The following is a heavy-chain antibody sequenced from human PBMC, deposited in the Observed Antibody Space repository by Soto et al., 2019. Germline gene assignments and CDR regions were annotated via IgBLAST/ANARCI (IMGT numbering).Heavy chain of an antibody. D-gene: IGHD6-19*01. CDR2: VSHDGRNT. CDR3: SKGGGQWLVTSDFNY. J-gene: IGHJ4*02. CDR1: GFTFSDYA. V-gene: IGHV3-30*18. Sequence: VQLVESGGGVVQPGRSLRLSCAASGFTFSDYAMHWVRQAPGKGLEWVAVVSHDGRNTHYADSVKGRFTISRDSSMNTVSLEMTSLRAEDTAVYYCSKGGGQWLVTSDFNYWGQGALVTVSS.